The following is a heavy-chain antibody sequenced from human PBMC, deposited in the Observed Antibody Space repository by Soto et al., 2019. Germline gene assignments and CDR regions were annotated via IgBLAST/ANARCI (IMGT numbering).Heavy chain of an antibody. Sequence: VQLQESGPGLVKPSETLSLTCTVSGTSISSYYWSWIRQPPGKGLEWIANIHYSGTTNYNPSLASRVTLSVDTSKNQFALKMTSVTAADRAMYFWARYNSYAIEYWGRGTLVTVSS. CDR1: GTSISSYY. CDR2: IHYSGTT. D-gene: IGHD2-8*01. J-gene: IGHJ4*02. CDR3: ARYNSYAIEY. V-gene: IGHV4-59*01.